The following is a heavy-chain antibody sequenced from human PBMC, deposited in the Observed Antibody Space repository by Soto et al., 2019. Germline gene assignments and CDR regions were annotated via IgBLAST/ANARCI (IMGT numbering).Heavy chain of an antibody. J-gene: IGHJ4*02. Sequence: SETLSLTCAVYGGSFSGYYWSWIRQPPGKGLEWIGEINHSGSTNYNPSLKSRVTISVDTSKNQFSLKLSSVTAADTAVYYCARGLRDYVWGSYRYRGYYFDYWGQGTLVTV. D-gene: IGHD3-16*02. CDR3: ARGLRDYVWGSYRYRGYYFDY. CDR2: INHSGST. CDR1: GGSFSGYY. V-gene: IGHV4-34*01.